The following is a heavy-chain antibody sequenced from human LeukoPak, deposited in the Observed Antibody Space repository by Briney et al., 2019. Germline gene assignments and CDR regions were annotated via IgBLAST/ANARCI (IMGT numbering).Heavy chain of an antibody. V-gene: IGHV1-2*02. J-gene: IGHJ4*02. D-gene: IGHD2-21*01. CDR2: INPNSADT. CDR1: GYTFTAYY. Sequence: GASVKVSCKASGYTFTAYYMHRVRQAPGQGLEWMGWINPNSADTKYGQNFQGRVTMTRDTSISTAYMELSRLTSDDTAVYYCAGGDPRRGYWGQGTLVTVSS. CDR3: AGGDPRRGY.